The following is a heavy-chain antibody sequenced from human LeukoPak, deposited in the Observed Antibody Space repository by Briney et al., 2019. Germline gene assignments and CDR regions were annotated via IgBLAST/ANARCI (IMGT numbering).Heavy chain of an antibody. J-gene: IGHJ4*02. Sequence: GGSRKLSCAASGFTFSSYWMRWVRQAPGKGLEGVANIKNDGSEEYYVDSVKGRFTISRDNAKNSLFLQMNSLTVEDTAVYYCARAIRGSAVDTGDRWGQGTLVTVSS. V-gene: IGHV3-7*01. CDR2: IKNDGSEE. CDR1: GFTFSSYW. CDR3: ARAIRGSAVDTGDR. D-gene: IGHD3-10*01.